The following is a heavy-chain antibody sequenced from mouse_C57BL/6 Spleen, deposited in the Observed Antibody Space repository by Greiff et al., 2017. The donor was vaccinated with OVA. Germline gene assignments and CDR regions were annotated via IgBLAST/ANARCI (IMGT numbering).Heavy chain of an antibody. D-gene: IGHD1-1*01. J-gene: IGHJ2*01. CDR2: LDPETGGT. V-gene: IGHV1-15*01. CDR1: GYTFTDYE. Sequence: QVQLQQSGAELVRPGASVTLSCKASGYTFTDYEMHWVKQTPVHGLEWIGALDPETGGTAYNQKFKGKAILTADKSSSAAYMELRSLTSEDSAVYYCTRRVTTGYFDDWGQGTTLTVSS. CDR3: TRRVTTGYFDD.